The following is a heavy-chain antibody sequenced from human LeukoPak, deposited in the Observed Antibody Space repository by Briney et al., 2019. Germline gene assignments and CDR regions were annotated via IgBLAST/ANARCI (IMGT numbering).Heavy chain of an antibody. CDR1: GFTFSDYY. V-gene: IGHV3-11*01. J-gene: IGHJ4*02. CDR3: AREMGSYGYPPVVY. Sequence: GGSLRLSCAPSGFTFSDYYMSWIRQPPGKGLEWVAYISSSGSTIYYADSVKGRFTISRDNAKNSLYLQMNSLRAEDTAVYYCAREMGSYGYPPVVYWGQGTLVTVSS. CDR2: ISSSGSTI. D-gene: IGHD5-18*01.